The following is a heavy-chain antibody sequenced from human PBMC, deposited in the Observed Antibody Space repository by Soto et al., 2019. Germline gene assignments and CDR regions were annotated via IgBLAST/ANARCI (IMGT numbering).Heavy chain of an antibody. Sequence: PSETLSLTCAVYGGSFSGYYWSWIRQPPGKGLEWIGEINHSGSTNYNPSLKSRVTISVDTSKNQFSLKLSSVTAADTAVYYCARGESGYSGYANWIDLWGQGTLVTGSS. CDR2: INHSGST. D-gene: IGHD5-12*01. J-gene: IGHJ5*02. CDR3: ARGESGYSGYANWIDL. V-gene: IGHV4-34*01. CDR1: GGSFSGYY.